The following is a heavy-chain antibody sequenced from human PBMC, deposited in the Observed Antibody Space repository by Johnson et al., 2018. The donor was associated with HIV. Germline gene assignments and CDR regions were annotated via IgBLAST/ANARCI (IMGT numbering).Heavy chain of an antibody. V-gene: IGHV3-30-3*01. Sequence: QVQLVESGGGVVQPGRSLRLSCAASGFTFSRYAMHWVRQAPGKGLEWVAVISYHGTNKYYADSVKGRFTISRDKSKNTLYLQLNSPRAEDTAVYHCARERYGSQAIDAVEIWGQGTMVTVSS. CDR1: GFTFSRYA. D-gene: IGHD2-15*01. CDR3: ARERYGSQAIDAVEI. CDR2: ISYHGTNK. J-gene: IGHJ3*02.